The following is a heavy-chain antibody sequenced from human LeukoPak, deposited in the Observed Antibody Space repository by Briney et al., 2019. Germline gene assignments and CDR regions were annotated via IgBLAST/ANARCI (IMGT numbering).Heavy chain of an antibody. CDR1: GGSISSYY. Sequence: SETLSLTCTVSGGSISSYYWSWIRQPPGKGLEWIGYIYYSGSTNYNPSLKSRVTISVDTSKNQFSLKLSSVTAADTAVYCCARHFGRGYSYGFSLQFDYWGQGTLVTVSS. CDR2: IYYSGST. CDR3: ARHFGRGYSYGFSLQFDY. V-gene: IGHV4-59*08. J-gene: IGHJ4*02. D-gene: IGHD5-18*01.